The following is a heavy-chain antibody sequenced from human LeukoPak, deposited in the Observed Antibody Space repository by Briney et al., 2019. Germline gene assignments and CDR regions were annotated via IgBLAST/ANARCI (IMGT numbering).Heavy chain of an antibody. CDR2: INHSGST. V-gene: IGHV4-34*01. D-gene: IGHD6-19*01. CDR1: GGSFSGYY. J-gene: IGHJ4*02. Sequence: KPSETLSLTCAVYGGSFSGYYWSWIRQPPGKGLEWIGEINHSGSTNYNPSLKSRVTMSVDTSKNQFSLKLSSVTAADTAVYYCARVAAVAEDYFDYWGQGALVTVSS. CDR3: ARVAAVAEDYFDY.